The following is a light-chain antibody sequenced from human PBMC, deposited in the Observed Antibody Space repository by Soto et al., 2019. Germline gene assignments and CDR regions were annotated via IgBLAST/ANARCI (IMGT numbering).Light chain of an antibody. CDR2: GAS. CDR1: QSVSSSY. Sequence: DIVLTQSPGTLSLSPGEGATLSCRASQSVSSSYLAWYQQKPGQAPRLLIYGASSRATGIPDRFSGSGSGTDFTLTISRLEPEDFAVYYCQQYGSSITVGQGTRLEIK. V-gene: IGKV3-20*01. J-gene: IGKJ5*01. CDR3: QQYGSSIT.